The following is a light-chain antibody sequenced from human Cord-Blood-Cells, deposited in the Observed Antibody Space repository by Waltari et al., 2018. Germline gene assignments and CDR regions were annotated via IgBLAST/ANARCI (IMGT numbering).Light chain of an antibody. CDR3: SSYTSSSTPYV. Sequence: QSALTQPAPVSASPGHTITIPCTGTSSDGGGYNYVSWYQQHPGKAPKLMIYEVSNRPSGVSNRFSGSKSGNTASLTISGLQAEDEADYYCSSYTSSSTPYVFGTGTKVTVL. CDR1: SSDGGGYNY. CDR2: EVS. V-gene: IGLV2-14*01. J-gene: IGLJ1*01.